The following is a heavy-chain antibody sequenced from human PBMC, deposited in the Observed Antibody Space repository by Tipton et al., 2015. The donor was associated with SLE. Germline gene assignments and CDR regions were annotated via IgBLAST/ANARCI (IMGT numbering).Heavy chain of an antibody. CDR3: ARDPADLWGGYSDYYFYYGLDV. CDR1: GFTVSSNY. J-gene: IGHJ6*02. D-gene: IGHD3-3*01. V-gene: IGHV3-66*01. Sequence: SLRLSCAASGFTVSSNYMSWIRQAPGKGLEWVSVIHSGGRTFYADSVTGRFTISRDNSKNTFFLQMNSLKPEDTAVYYCARDPADLWGGYSDYYFYYGLDVWGQGTTVTVSS. CDR2: IHSGGRT.